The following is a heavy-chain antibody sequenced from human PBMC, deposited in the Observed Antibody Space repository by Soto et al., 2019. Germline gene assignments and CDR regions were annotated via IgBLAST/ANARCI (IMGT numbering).Heavy chain of an antibody. CDR1: GGSISSYY. CDR2: IYYSGST. Sequence: SETLSLTCTVSGGSISSYYWSWIRQPPGKGLEWIGYIYYSGSTNYNPSLKSRVTISVDTSKNQFSLKLSSVTAADTAVYYCARDSGATYYDFWSGYYLSQSESQSKLYGMDVWGQGTTVTVSS. V-gene: IGHV4-59*01. CDR3: ARDSGATYYDFWSGYYLSQSESQSKLYGMDV. D-gene: IGHD3-3*01. J-gene: IGHJ6*02.